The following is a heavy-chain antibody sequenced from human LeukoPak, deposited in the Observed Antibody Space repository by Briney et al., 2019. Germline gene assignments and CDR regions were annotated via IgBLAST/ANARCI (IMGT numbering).Heavy chain of an antibody. J-gene: IGHJ4*02. V-gene: IGHV3-21*01. CDR1: GFTFSSYS. D-gene: IGHD1-1*01. CDR3: ARDPTGTADY. Sequence: GSLRLSCAASGFTFSSYSMNWVRQAPGNGLEWVSSISSSSSYIYYADSVKGRFTISRDNAKNSLYLQMNSLRAEDTAVYYCARDPTGTADYWGQGTLVTVSS. CDR2: ISSSSSYI.